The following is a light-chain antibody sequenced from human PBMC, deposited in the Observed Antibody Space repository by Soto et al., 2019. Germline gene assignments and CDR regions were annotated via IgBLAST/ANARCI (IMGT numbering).Light chain of an antibody. CDR3: QQYNNWPRT. J-gene: IGKJ4*01. CDR2: GAS. V-gene: IGKV3-15*01. Sequence: EIVMTQSPATLSVSPGERATLSCRASQSISITLAWYQQKPGQAPRLLIYGASTRATDIPARFGGSGSGTEFTLTISGLQSEDFAVYYCQQYNNWPRTFGGGTKVEI. CDR1: QSISIT.